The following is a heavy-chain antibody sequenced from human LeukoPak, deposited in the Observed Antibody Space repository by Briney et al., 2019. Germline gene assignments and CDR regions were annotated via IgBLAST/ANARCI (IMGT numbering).Heavy chain of an antibody. J-gene: IGHJ5*02. D-gene: IGHD3-10*01. V-gene: IGHV3-33*01. Sequence: GGSLRLSCAASGFTFSNYGMHWVRQAPGKGLEWVAVIWYDGGSKYYADSVKGRFTISRDNSKNTLYLQINSLRVEDTAVYYCARDLSYYGSGTNWFDPWGQGTLVTVSS. CDR1: GFTFSNYG. CDR3: ARDLSYYGSGTNWFDP. CDR2: IWYDGGSK.